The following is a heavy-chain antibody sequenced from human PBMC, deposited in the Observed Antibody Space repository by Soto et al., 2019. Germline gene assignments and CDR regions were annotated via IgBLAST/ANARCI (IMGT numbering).Heavy chain of an antibody. D-gene: IGHD3-22*01. V-gene: IGHV1-18*01. CDR2: ISAYNGNT. CDR3: ARDRKWAYYDSSGYYDY. Sequence: QVQLVQSGAEVKKPGSSVKVSCKASGGTFSSYAISWVRQAPGQGLEWMGWISAYNGNTNYAQKLQGRVTMTTDTSTSTAYMELRSLRSDDTAVYYCARDRKWAYYDSSGYYDYWGQGTLVTVSS. J-gene: IGHJ4*02. CDR1: GGTFSSYA.